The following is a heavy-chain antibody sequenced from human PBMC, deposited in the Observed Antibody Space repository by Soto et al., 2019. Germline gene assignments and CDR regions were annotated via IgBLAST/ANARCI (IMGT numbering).Heavy chain of an antibody. D-gene: IGHD1-26*01. CDR1: GYTFTAYY. V-gene: IGHV1-2*02. CDR2: INPSSGDS. J-gene: IGHJ6*02. CDR3: AREGGSASGMDV. Sequence: QVHLVQSGADVAKPEASVKVSCKTSGYTFTAYYIHWVRQAHGQGLEWMGWINPSSGDSNHAQKFQGRVTMTSETSISTAYLDLSNLRSEDTAVYYCAREGGSASGMDVWGQWTKVTVS.